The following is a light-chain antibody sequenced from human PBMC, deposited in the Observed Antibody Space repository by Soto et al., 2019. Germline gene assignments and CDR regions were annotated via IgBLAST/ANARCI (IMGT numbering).Light chain of an antibody. CDR2: EVR. CDR1: SSDVGGYNY. CDR3: SSYTSSSFYV. V-gene: IGLV2-14*01. Sequence: QSALTQPASVSGSPGQSITISCTGTSSDVGGYNYVSWYQQHPGKAPKLMIYEVRNRPSGVSNRFSGSKSGNTASLTISGLQAEDEADYYCSSYTSSSFYVFGSGTKLTVL. J-gene: IGLJ1*01.